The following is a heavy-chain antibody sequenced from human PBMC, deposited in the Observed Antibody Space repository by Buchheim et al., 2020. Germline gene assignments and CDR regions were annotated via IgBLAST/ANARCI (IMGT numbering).Heavy chain of an antibody. CDR2: ITSDGSDT. D-gene: IGHD5-18*01. Sequence: EVQLVESGGGVVQPGGSLRLSCAASGFTFSNYWMLWVRQAPGKGLVWVARITSDGSDTSYADSVKGRFTMSRDNAKNTLYLQMNSLGAEDTAVYYCARDRDVDTAIDYWGQGSL. CDR3: ARDRDVDTAIDY. CDR1: GFTFSNYW. J-gene: IGHJ4*02. V-gene: IGHV3-74*01.